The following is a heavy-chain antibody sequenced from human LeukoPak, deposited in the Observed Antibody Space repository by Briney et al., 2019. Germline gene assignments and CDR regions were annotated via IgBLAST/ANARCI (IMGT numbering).Heavy chain of an antibody. Sequence: RTSETLSLTCTVSGGSISSSSYCWGWIRQPPGKGLEWIGSIYYSGSTYYNPSLKSRVTISVDTSKNQFSLKLSSVTAADAAVYYCARGPWYPWGLGAAAKYYFDYWGQGTLVTVSS. CDR2: IYYSGST. J-gene: IGHJ4*02. V-gene: IGHV4-39*01. CDR3: ARGPWYPWGLGAAAKYYFDY. D-gene: IGHD6-13*01. CDR1: GGSISSSSYC.